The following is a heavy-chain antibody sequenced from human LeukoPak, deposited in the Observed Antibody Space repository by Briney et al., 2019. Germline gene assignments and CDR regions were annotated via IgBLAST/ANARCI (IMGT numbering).Heavy chain of an antibody. Sequence: GGSLRLSCAASGFTSSSYAMHWVRQAPGKGLEWVAVISYDGSNKYYADSVKGRFTISRDNSKNTLYLQMNSLRAEDTAVYYCARDRYDSSGYLGVFDYWGQGTLVTVSS. CDR2: ISYDGSNK. V-gene: IGHV3-30-3*01. CDR3: ARDRYDSSGYLGVFDY. J-gene: IGHJ4*02. D-gene: IGHD3-22*01. CDR1: GFTSSSYA.